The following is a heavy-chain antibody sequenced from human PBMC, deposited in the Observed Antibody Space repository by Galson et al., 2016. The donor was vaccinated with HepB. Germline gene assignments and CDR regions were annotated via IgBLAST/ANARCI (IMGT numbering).Heavy chain of an antibody. V-gene: IGHV3-30*18. D-gene: IGHD4-17*01. CDR1: GFTFSSYG. CDR3: VKSGRYYGVDYFDY. CDR2: ISYDGSNK. Sequence: SLRLSCAASGFTFSSYGMHWVRQAPGKGLEWVAIISYDGSNKYYADSVKGRFTISRDNSKNTLYLQMNSLRAEDTAVYYCVKSGRYYGVDYFDYWGQGTLVTVSS. J-gene: IGHJ4*02.